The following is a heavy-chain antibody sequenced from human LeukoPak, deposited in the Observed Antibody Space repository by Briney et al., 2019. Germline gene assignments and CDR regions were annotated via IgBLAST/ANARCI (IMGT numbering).Heavy chain of an antibody. CDR1: GGSISSYY. Sequence: SETLSLTCTVSGGSISSYYWSWIRQPPGKGLEWIGYIYYSGSTNYNPSLKSRVTISVDKSKNQFSLKLSSVTAADTAVYYCARDLLDHCSGGSCPFDYWGQGTLVTVSS. J-gene: IGHJ4*02. D-gene: IGHD2-15*01. V-gene: IGHV4-59*12. CDR3: ARDLLDHCSGGSCPFDY. CDR2: IYYSGST.